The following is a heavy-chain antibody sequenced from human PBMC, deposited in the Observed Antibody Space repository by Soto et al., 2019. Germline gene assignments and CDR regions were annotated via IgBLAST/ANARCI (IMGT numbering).Heavy chain of an antibody. J-gene: IGHJ6*03. D-gene: IGHD2-15*01. Sequence: DVQLVESGGGLVQPGGSLTLSCAGSGFTVTSKYMSWVRQAPGKGLEWVSIIQSCGSTFYAAALKGSFSISRDNSTNTVYLQMSILRAADTAVYSGARVNVHCSGGGCCGVPMDAWGTGPTVTVS. CDR2: IQSCGST. V-gene: IGHV3-66*01. CDR3: ARVNVHCSGGGCCGVPMDA. CDR1: GFTVTSKY.